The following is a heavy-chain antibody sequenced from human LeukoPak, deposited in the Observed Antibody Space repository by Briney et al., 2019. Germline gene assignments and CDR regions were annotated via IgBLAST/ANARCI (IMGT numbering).Heavy chain of an antibody. V-gene: IGHV3-30*02. Sequence: PGGSLRRYCAASGFTFSSYGMHWVRQAQGKGLEWVAFIRYDGSNKYYADYVKGRFTISRDNSKNTLYLQMNSLRAEATAVYYCAKQRYQLLYDLDYYYYMDVWGKGTTVTVSS. CDR1: GFTFSSYG. CDR3: AKQRYQLLYDLDYYYYMDV. CDR2: IRYDGSNK. J-gene: IGHJ6*03. D-gene: IGHD2-2*02.